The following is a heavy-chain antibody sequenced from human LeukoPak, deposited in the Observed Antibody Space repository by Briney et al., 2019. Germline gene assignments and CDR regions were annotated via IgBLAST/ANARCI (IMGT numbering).Heavy chain of an antibody. Sequence: PSETLSLTCAVSGGSISSGGYSWSWIRQPPGKGLEWIGYIYHSGSTYYNPSLKSRVTISVDRSKNQFSLKLSSVTAADTAVYYCARSYGMDVWGQGTAVTVSS. V-gene: IGHV4-30-2*01. CDR2: IYHSGST. J-gene: IGHJ6*02. CDR1: GGSISSGGYS. CDR3: ARSYGMDV.